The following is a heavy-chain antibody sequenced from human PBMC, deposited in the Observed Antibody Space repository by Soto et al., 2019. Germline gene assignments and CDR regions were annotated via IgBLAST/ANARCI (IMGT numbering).Heavy chain of an antibody. Sequence: SETLSLTCTVSGGSISSSSYYWGWIRQPPGKGLEWIGGIYYSGSTYYNPSLKSRVTISVDTSKNQFSLKLSSVTAADTAVYYCARLKDGWYYFDYWGQGTLVTVSS. D-gene: IGHD6-19*01. J-gene: IGHJ4*02. CDR2: IYYSGST. CDR3: ARLKDGWYYFDY. CDR1: GGSISSSSYY. V-gene: IGHV4-39*01.